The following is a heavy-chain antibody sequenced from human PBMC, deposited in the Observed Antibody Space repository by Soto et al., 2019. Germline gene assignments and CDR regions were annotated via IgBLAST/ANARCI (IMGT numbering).Heavy chain of an antibody. V-gene: IGHV4-39*01. CDR2: IFYSGYT. CDR3: ARQEIRGRRLANSFDP. D-gene: IGHD4-17*01. CDR1: GDSVRDTNYY. J-gene: IGHJ5*02. Sequence: QLQESGPGLVTPSETLSLSCTVSGDSVRDTNYYWGWIRQPPGKGLEWIGSIFYSGYTYYNPSLKSRVNLSVDTSTNQFSLRVRSVTAADTALYYCARQEIRGRRLANSFDPCGQGPLVTVSS.